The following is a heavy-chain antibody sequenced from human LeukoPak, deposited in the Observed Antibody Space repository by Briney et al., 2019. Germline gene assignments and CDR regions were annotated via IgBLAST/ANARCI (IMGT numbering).Heavy chain of an antibody. D-gene: IGHD5-12*01. J-gene: IGHJ6*02. V-gene: IGHV3-7*03. CDR1: GFTFSSYW. Sequence: GGSLRLSCAASGFTFSSYWMSWVRQIPGKGLEWVANIKQDGSEKYYVDSVKGRFTISRDNAKNSLYLQMNSLRAEDTALYYCAKEISGYSGHRIPHGMDVWGQGTTVTVSS. CDR3: AKEISGYSGHRIPHGMDV. CDR2: IKQDGSEK.